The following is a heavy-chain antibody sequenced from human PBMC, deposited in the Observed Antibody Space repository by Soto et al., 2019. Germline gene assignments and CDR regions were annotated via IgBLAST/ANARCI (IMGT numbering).Heavy chain of an antibody. D-gene: IGHD2-21*01. CDR3: ARDLLAYCGGDCYGGFDY. CDR1: GFTFSSYS. J-gene: IGHJ4*02. V-gene: IGHV3-48*01. CDR2: ISSSSSTI. Sequence: GVSLRLSYAAAGFTFSSYSVNCVRQEPGKGLEWVSYISSSSSTIYYADSVKGRFTISRDKAKNSLYLQMNSLRAEDTAVYYCARDLLAYCGGDCYGGFDYWGQGTLVTVSS.